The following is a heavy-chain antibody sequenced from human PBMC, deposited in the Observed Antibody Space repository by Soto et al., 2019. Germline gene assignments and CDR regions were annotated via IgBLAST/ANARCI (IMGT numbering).Heavy chain of an antibody. D-gene: IGHD2-2*01. CDR3: AREFVVPAAFDAFDI. CDR2: ISYDGSNK. CDR1: GFTFSSYA. V-gene: IGHV3-30-3*01. Sequence: PGGSLRLSCAASGFTFSSYAMHWVRQAPGKGLEWVAVISYDGSNKYYADSVKGRFTISRDNSKNTLYLQMNSLRAEDTAVYYCAREFVVPAAFDAFDIWGQGTMVNVSS. J-gene: IGHJ3*02.